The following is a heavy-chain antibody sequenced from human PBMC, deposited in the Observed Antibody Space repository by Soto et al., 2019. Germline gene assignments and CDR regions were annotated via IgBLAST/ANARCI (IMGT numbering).Heavy chain of an antibody. D-gene: IGHD2-2*01. CDR3: TRRASSSFSHFDF. J-gene: IGHJ4*02. CDR2: IDPSDSYV. Sequence: PGGLQQIPCKAFWESFIDYWSTRVRKMPGKGLEWMATIDPSDSYVDYSPSFRGHVTFSVDRSITTVYLQWNSLKASDSAMYFCTRRASSSFSHFDFWGQGALVTVSS. CDR1: WESFIDYW. V-gene: IGHV5-10-1*01.